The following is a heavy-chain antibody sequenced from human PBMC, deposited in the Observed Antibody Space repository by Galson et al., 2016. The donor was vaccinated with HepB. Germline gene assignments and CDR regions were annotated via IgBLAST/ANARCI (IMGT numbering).Heavy chain of an antibody. CDR2: IWYDGSNK. CDR3: GKDWGSLWESSGKGMDV. Sequence: SLRLSCAASGFTFSSYGMHWVRQAPGKGLEWVAVIWYDGSNKYDADSVKGRFTISRDNRKNSLYLQMDNLRNEDTALYYCGKDWGSLWESSGKGMDVWGQGTTVTVSS. D-gene: IGHD3-10*01. CDR1: GFTFSSYG. V-gene: IGHV3-33*03. J-gene: IGHJ6*02.